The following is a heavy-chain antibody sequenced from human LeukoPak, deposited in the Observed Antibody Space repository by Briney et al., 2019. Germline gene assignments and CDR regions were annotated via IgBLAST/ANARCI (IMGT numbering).Heavy chain of an antibody. CDR2: ISYDGSNK. D-gene: IGHD6-13*01. J-gene: IGHJ4*02. CDR1: GFTFSSYA. Sequence: PGGSLRLSCAASGFTFSSYAMHWVRQAPGKGLEWVAVISYDGSNKYYADSVKGRFTISRDNSKNTLYLQMNSLRAEDTAVYYCARESGEYSSSLKESSWYPIYRYWGQGTLVTVSS. CDR3: ARESGEYSSSLKESSWYPIYRY. V-gene: IGHV3-30-3*01.